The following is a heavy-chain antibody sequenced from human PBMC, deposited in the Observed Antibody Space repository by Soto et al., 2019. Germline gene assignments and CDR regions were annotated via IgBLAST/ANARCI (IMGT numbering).Heavy chain of an antibody. CDR2: IYYSGST. V-gene: IGHV4-39*01. CDR3: ARRGFMGATTIDY. J-gene: IGHJ4*02. Sequence: QLQLQESGPGLVKPSETLSLTCTVSGGSLSSSNSYWGWLRQPPGKGLEWIGRIYYSGSTYYHPSLKSRVSISVDTSKRQSSLKPSPVTAADTAVYYCARRGFMGATTIDYWRQGTMVTVSS. CDR1: GGSLSSSNSY. D-gene: IGHD1-26*01.